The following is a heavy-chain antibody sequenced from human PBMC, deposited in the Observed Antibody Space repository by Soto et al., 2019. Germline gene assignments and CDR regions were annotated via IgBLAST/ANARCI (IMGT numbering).Heavy chain of an antibody. CDR1: GGSISPYF. V-gene: IGHV4-59*01. Sequence: PSXTLSLTCTVSGGSISPYFWSCIRQPPFKGLEWIGYIFYSGSTNYNPSLTSRVTISVDTSKNQFSLKLSSVTAADTAVYYCARGRYYGSGTPIKYFDLWGRGTLVTVSS. D-gene: IGHD3-10*01. CDR3: ARGRYYGSGTPIKYFDL. CDR2: IFYSGST. J-gene: IGHJ2*01.